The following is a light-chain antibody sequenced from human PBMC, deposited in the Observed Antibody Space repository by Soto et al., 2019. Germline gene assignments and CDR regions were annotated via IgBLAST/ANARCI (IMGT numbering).Light chain of an antibody. CDR2: GNN. J-gene: IGLJ1*01. CDR1: SSNIGAGYD. CDR3: QSYDSSLSAYV. V-gene: IGLV1-40*01. Sequence: QSALTQPPSVSGAPGQRVTISCTGSSSNIGAGYDVHWYQQLPGTAPKLLIYGNNNRPAGVPDRFSGSKSDTSASLAITELLAEDEADYYCQSYDSSLSAYVFGPGTRSPS.